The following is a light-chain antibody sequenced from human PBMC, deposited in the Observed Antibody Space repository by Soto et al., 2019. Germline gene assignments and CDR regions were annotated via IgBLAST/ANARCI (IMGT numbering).Light chain of an antibody. V-gene: IGKV3-20*01. CDR3: QQYDASLYT. J-gene: IGKJ2*01. CDR2: ATS. CDR1: QSVSSNY. Sequence: EIVLTQSPGTLSLSPGERATLSCRASQSVSSNYVAWYQQKPGQAPRLLIYATSSRATGIPDRFGGSGSGTDFTLTINRLEPEDFALYYCQQYDASLYTFGQGTKLEI.